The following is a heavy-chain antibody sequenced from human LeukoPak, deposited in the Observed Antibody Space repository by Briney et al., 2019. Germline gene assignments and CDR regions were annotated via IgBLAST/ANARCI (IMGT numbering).Heavy chain of an antibody. Sequence: GGSLRLSCAASGFTFDDYGMSWVRHAPGKGLEWVSGINWNGGSTGYADSVKGRFTISRDNAKNSLYLQMNSLRAEDTALYYCARVHCSSTSCYTGDFDYWGQGTLVTVSS. CDR1: GFTFDDYG. CDR3: ARVHCSSTSCYTGDFDY. J-gene: IGHJ4*02. CDR2: INWNGGST. D-gene: IGHD2-2*02. V-gene: IGHV3-20*04.